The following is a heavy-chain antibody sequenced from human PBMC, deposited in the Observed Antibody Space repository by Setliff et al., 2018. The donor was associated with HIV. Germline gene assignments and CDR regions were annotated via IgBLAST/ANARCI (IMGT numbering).Heavy chain of an antibody. CDR1: GFTFSSNA. V-gene: IGHV3-30*04. CDR3: ARLDY. J-gene: IGHJ4*02. CDR2: ISYDGSNK. Sequence: GGSLRLSCAASGFTFSSNAMHWVRQAPGKGLEWVAVISYDGSNKYYADSVKGRFTISRDNAKNSLYLQMNSLRAEDTAVYYCARLDYWGQGTLVTVSS.